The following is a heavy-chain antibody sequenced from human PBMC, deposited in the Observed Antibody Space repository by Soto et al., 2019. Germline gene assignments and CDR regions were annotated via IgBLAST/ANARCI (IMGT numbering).Heavy chain of an antibody. CDR1: GYTFTSYA. CDR2: INAGNGNT. CDR3: AREAGYVYTYYYYYMDV. J-gene: IGHJ6*03. Sequence: QVRLVQSGAEVKKPGASVKVSCKASGYTFTSYAMHWVRQAPGQRLEWMGWINAGNGNTKYSQKFQGRVTITRDTAASTASMELSSLRSEDTAVYYCAREAGYVYTYYYYYMDVWGKGTTVTVSS. D-gene: IGHD5-12*01. V-gene: IGHV1-3*01.